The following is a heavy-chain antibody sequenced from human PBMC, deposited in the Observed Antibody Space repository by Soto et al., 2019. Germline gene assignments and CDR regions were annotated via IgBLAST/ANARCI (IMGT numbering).Heavy chain of an antibody. Sequence: PGGSLRLSCAASGFTFSSYGMNWVRQDPGKGLEWVSAISGSGGSTYYADSVKGRFTISRDNSKNTLYLQMNSLRAEDTAVYYCAKVKEVGAITLFDYWGQGTLVTVSS. V-gene: IGHV3-23*01. J-gene: IGHJ4*02. D-gene: IGHD1-26*01. CDR3: AKVKEVGAITLFDY. CDR2: ISGSGGST. CDR1: GFTFSSYG.